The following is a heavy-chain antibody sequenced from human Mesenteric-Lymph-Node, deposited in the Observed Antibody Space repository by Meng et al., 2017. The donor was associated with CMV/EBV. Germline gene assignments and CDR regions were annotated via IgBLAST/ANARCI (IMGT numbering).Heavy chain of an antibody. D-gene: IGHD2-15*01. V-gene: IGHV3-23*01. CDR3: VRISRGDCSGGSCYRSYFDY. J-gene: IGHJ4*02. CDR2: ISGSVSNT. CDR1: GFTFNIYA. Sequence: GESLKISCAASGFTFNIYALSLVRQAPGKGLEWVSGISGSVSNTYYADSVKGRFTVSRDNSKNTVYLQMNSLRAEETAVYYCVRISRGDCSGGSCYRSYFDYWGQGTLVTVSS.